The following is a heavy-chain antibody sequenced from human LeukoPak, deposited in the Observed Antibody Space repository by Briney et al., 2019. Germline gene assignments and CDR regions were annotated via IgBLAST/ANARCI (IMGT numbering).Heavy chain of an antibody. Sequence: NSSETLSLTCTVSGGSISSSSYYWGWIRQPPGKGLEWIGSIYYSGSTYYNPSLKSRVTISVDTSKNQISLKLSSVTAADTAVYYCSGGLGGGVSYWGQGTLVTVSS. D-gene: IGHD3/OR15-3a*01. CDR2: IYYSGST. CDR1: GGSISSSSYY. J-gene: IGHJ4*02. CDR3: SGGLGGGVSY. V-gene: IGHV4-39*07.